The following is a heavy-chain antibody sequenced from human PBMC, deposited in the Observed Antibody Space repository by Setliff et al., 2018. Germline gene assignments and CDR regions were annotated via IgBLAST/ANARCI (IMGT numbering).Heavy chain of an antibody. CDR2: ISPYSGET. D-gene: IGHD3-16*01. CDR1: GFRFTSFG. CDR3: TRSRGPRVVLAADFDF. J-gene: IGHJ4*02. V-gene: IGHV1-18*01. Sequence: GGSVQVSCKTSGFRFTSFGFSWVRQAPGQGLEWMGWISPYSGETNYAQKFQDRLTVTADTSSKTTYMELRSLTSDDTAVYFCTRSRGPRVVLAADFDFWGQGTLVTVSS.